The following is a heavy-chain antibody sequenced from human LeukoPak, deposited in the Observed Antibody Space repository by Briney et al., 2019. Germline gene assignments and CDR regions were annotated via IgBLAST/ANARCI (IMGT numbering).Heavy chain of an antibody. CDR3: ARVEGYCSSASCHPGDY. CDR2: IIPIFGTA. J-gene: IGHJ4*02. D-gene: IGHD2-2*01. Sequence: GASVKVSCKASGGTFSSYAISWVRQAPGQGLEWMGGIIPIFGTANYAQKFQGRVTITADASTRTAYMELSSLRSEDTAVYYCARVEGYCSSASCHPGDYWGQGTLVTVSS. V-gene: IGHV1-69*13. CDR1: GGTFSSYA.